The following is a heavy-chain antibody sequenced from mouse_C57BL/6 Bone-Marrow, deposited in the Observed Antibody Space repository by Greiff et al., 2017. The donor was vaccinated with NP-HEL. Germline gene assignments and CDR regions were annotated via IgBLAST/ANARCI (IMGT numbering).Heavy chain of an antibody. V-gene: IGHV1-55*01. D-gene: IGHD1-1*01. CDR3: ARFITTVDY. Sequence: QVQLQQPGAELVKPGASVKMSCKASGYTFTSYWITWVKQRPGQGLEWIGDIYPGSGSTTYNEKFKSKATLTVDTSSSTAYMQLSSLTSEDTAVYYCARFITTVDYWGQGTTLTVSS. CDR2: IYPGSGST. CDR1: GYTFTSYW. J-gene: IGHJ2*01.